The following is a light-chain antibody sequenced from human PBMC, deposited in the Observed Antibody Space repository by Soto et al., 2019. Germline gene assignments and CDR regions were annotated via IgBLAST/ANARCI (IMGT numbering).Light chain of an antibody. J-gene: IGLJ2*01. CDR1: SSDVGSYNL. CDR2: EGS. CDR3: CSFAGSSPFVV. Sequence: QSVMTQPASVSGSPGQSITISCTGTSSDVGSYNLVSWYQQHPGKAPKLMIYEGSKRPSGVSNRFSGSKSGNTASLTISGLRAEDGADYYCCSFAGSSPFVVFGGGTKLTVL. V-gene: IGLV2-23*01.